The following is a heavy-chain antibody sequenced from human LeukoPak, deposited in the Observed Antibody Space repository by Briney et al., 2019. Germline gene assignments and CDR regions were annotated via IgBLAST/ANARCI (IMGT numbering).Heavy chain of an antibody. CDR1: GYTFSGYH. J-gene: IGHJ5*02. Sequence: ASVKVSCKASGYTFSGYHIHWVRQAPGQGLEWMGWINPNSGGTNFAPKFHGRVSMTRDTSINTAYMELTSLRSDDTAVYYCARGDKKENQSGPSGYFDPWGQGTLVTVSS. D-gene: IGHD5-18*01. CDR3: ARGDKKENQSGPSGYFDP. CDR2: INPNSGGT. V-gene: IGHV1-2*02.